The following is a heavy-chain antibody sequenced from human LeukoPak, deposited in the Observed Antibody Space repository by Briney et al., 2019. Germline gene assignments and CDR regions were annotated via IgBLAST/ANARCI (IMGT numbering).Heavy chain of an antibody. J-gene: IGHJ6*03. D-gene: IGHD6-19*01. CDR2: INHSGST. V-gene: IGHV4-34*01. CDR1: GGSFSGYY. Sequence: PSETPSLTCAVYGGSFSGYYWSWIRQPPGKGLEWIGEINHSGSTNYNPSLKSRVTISVDTSKNQFSLKLSSVTAADTAVYYCASFSGADLYYYYYMDVWGKGTTVTVSS. CDR3: ASFSGADLYYYYYMDV.